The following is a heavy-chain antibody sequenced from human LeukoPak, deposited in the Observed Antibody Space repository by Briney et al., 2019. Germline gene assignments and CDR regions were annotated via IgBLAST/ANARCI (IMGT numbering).Heavy chain of an antibody. V-gene: IGHV4-4*07. D-gene: IGHD6-13*01. CDR1: GGSISDYY. CDR3: AYSSSWYYFDY. CDR2: IYTSGST. J-gene: IGHJ4*02. Sequence: SETLSLTCTVSGGSISDYYWSWIRQPAGKGLEWIGRIYTSGSTNYNPSLKSRVTMSVDMSKKQFSLRLSSVTAADTAVYYCAYSSSWYYFDYWGQGTLVTVSS.